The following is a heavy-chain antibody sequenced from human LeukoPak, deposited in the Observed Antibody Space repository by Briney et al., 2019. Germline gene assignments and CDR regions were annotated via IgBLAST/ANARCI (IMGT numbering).Heavy chain of an antibody. Sequence: PGGSLRLSCAASGFTFDEYGMSWVRQAPGKGLEWVSSINWNGDSTGYADSVKGRFTISRDNAKNSLYLQMNSLRAEDTALYHCARAVATYDYYYYMDVWGKGATVTISS. CDR3: ARAVATYDYYYYMDV. D-gene: IGHD5-12*01. J-gene: IGHJ6*03. V-gene: IGHV3-20*01. CDR2: INWNGDST. CDR1: GFTFDEYG.